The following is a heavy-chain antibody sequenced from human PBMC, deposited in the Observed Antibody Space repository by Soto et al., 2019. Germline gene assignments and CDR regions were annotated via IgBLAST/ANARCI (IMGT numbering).Heavy chain of an antibody. CDR1: GGSISSSSYY. Sequence: SETLSLTCTVSGGSISSSSYYWGWIRQPPGKGLEWIGSIYYSGSTYYNPSLKSRVPISVDTSKNQFSLKLSSVTAADTAVYYCARDGTGKGMATMYFDYWGQGTLVTVSS. CDR3: ARDGTGKGMATMYFDY. CDR2: IYYSGST. V-gene: IGHV4-39*07. J-gene: IGHJ4*02. D-gene: IGHD5-12*01.